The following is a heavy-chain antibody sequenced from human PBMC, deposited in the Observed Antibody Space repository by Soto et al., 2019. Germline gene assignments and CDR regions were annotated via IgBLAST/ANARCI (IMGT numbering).Heavy chain of an antibody. J-gene: IGHJ6*03. CDR1: GYTFTSYY. V-gene: IGHV1-46*03. D-gene: IGHD3-10*01. Sequence: GASVKVSCKASGYTFTSYYMHCVRQAPGQGLEWMGIINPSGGSTSYAQKFQGRVTMTRDTSTGTVYMELSSLRSEDTAVYYCARGIMVRGVIIYYYYYMDVWGKGTTVTVSS. CDR3: ARGIMVRGVIIYYYYYMDV. CDR2: INPSGGST.